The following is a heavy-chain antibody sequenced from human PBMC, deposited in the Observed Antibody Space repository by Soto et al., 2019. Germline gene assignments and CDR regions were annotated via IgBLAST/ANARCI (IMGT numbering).Heavy chain of an antibody. D-gene: IGHD6-13*01. CDR2: ISSSSGYI. CDR3: ARASFGAAAGTRVDY. J-gene: IGHJ4*02. CDR1: GFTFSSYS. V-gene: IGHV3-21*01. Sequence: EVQLVESGGGLVKPGGSLRLSCAASGFTFSSYSMNWVRQAPGKGLEWVSSISSSSGYIYYADSLKGRFTISRDNAKNSLYLQMSSLRAEDTAIYYCARASFGAAAGTRVDYWGQGTLVTVSS.